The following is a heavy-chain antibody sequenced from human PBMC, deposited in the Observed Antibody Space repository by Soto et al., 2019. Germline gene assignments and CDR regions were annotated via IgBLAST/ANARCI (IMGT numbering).Heavy chain of an antibody. CDR1: GGSISSSSYY. CDR3: ARQIKGSSSWYSYSGMDV. CDR2: IYYSGST. V-gene: IGHV4-39*01. Sequence: SETLSLTCTVSGGSISSSSYYWGWLRQPPGKGLEWIGSIYYSGSTYYNPSLKSRVTISVDTSKNQFSLKLSSVTAADTAVYYCARQIKGSSSWYSYSGMDVWGQGTTVTVSS. D-gene: IGHD6-13*01. J-gene: IGHJ6*02.